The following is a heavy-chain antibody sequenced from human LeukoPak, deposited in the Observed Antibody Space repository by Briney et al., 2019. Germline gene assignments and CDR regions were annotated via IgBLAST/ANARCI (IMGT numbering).Heavy chain of an antibody. CDR2: ITSSSSYI. D-gene: IGHD3-10*02. V-gene: IGHV3-21*01. Sequence: TGGSLRLSCAASGFTFSRYSMNWVRQAPGKGLEWVSSITSSSSYIYYADSLKGRFTISRDNAKNSLYLQMNSLRAEDTAVYYCAELGITMIGGVWGKGTTVTISS. J-gene: IGHJ6*04. CDR3: AELGITMIGGV. CDR1: GFTFSRYS.